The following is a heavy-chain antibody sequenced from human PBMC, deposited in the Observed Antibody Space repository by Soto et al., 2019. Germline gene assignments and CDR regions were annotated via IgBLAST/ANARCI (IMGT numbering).Heavy chain of an antibody. CDR1: GGSISSRGYS. J-gene: IGHJ5*02. D-gene: IGHD1-1*01. Sequence: QLQLQESGSGLVRPSQTLSLTCAVSGGSISSRGYSWNWIRQPPGKGLEWIGYIYHSGSTLYNPSIKSRVTISVDKSKTQFSLKLTSVTAAATAVYYCSRDQLEGNWFDPWGQGTLVTVSS. CDR2: IYHSGST. V-gene: IGHV4-30-2*01. CDR3: SRDQLEGNWFDP.